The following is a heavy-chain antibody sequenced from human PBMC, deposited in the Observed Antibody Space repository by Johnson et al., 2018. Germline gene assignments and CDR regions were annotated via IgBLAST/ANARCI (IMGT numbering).Heavy chain of an antibody. CDR2: ISYDGSNK. CDR1: GFTFSSYA. V-gene: IGHV3-30-3*01. D-gene: IGHD6-13*01. J-gene: IGHJ6*03. Sequence: QVQLVQSGGGVVQPGRSLRLSCAASGFTFSSYAMHWVRQAPGKGLEWVAVISYDGSNKYYADSVKGRFTISRDNSKNTLYLQMNSLRAGDTAVYYCARDDRSSWFHYYYYYMDVWGKGTTVTVSS. CDR3: ARDDRSSWFHYYYYYMDV.